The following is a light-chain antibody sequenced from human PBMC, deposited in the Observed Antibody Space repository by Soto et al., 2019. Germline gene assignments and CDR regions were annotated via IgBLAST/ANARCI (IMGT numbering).Light chain of an antibody. V-gene: IGLV2-11*01. J-gene: IGLJ1*01. CDR3: CSYAGSYTHYV. CDR1: SSDVGGYNH. CDR2: AVT. Sequence: QSVLTQPRSVSGSPGQSVTISCTGTSSDVGGYNHVSWYQQYPGKAPKVMIYAVTKRPSGVPDRISGSKSGNTASLTISGLQAEDEADYYCCSYAGSYTHYVFGTGTKVTVL.